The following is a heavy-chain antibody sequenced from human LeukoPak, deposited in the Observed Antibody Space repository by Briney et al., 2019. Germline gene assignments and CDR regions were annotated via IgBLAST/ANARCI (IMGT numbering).Heavy chain of an antibody. Sequence: PSETLSLTCAVYGGSFSGYYWSWIRQPPGKELEWIGEINHSGSTNYNPSLKSRVTISVDTSKNQFSLKLSSVTAADTAVYYCARLVTGYCSGGSCFFGLIATPNWFDPWGQGTLVTVSS. V-gene: IGHV4-34*01. CDR1: GGSFSGYY. CDR3: ARLVTGYCSGGSCFFGLIATPNWFDP. D-gene: IGHD2-15*01. CDR2: INHSGST. J-gene: IGHJ5*02.